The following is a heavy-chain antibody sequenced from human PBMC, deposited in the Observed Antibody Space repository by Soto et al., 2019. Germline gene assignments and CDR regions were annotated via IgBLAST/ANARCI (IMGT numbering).Heavy chain of an antibody. J-gene: IGHJ6*02. V-gene: IGHV1-69*13. CDR2: IIPIFGTA. CDR1: GGTFSSYA. Sequence: SVKVSCKASGGTFSSYAISWVRQAPGQGLEWMGGIIPIFGTANYAQKFQGRVTITADESTSTAYMELSSLRSEDTAVYYCARVSGYYYGWGHYYYYGLDVWGPGTTVTVSS. CDR3: ARVSGYYYGWGHYYYYGLDV. D-gene: IGHD3-10*01.